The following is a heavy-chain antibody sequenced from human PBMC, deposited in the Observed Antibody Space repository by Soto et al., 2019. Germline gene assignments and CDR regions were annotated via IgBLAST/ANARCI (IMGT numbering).Heavy chain of an antibody. J-gene: IGHJ4*02. CDR3: VRDDDNLDNGLDH. V-gene: IGHV3-30*19. D-gene: IGHD1-1*01. CDR2: IPHDETDQ. CDR1: GFTFSNYG. Sequence: QVQLVESGGGVVQPGRSLRLSCTASGFTFSNYGMHWIRQAPGKGLQWVAVIPHDETDQYYLDSVKGRFTISRDNSKDSLYLQMNSLRVEDTAVYYCVRDDDNLDNGLDHWGQGTLVTVSS.